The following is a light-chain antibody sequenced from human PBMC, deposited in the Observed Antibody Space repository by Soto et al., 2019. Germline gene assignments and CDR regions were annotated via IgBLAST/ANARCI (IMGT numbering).Light chain of an antibody. V-gene: IGKV1-5*01. CDR2: DAS. Sequence: DIQMNHSPSTLSASVGHRVTITCLASQSISSWLAWYQQKPGKAPKLLIYDASSLETGVPSRFSGSGSGTEFTLTIRSLQPDDFATYFCQQYNSYPVTLGQGTKVDIK. CDR1: QSISSW. J-gene: IGKJ1*01. CDR3: QQYNSYPVT.